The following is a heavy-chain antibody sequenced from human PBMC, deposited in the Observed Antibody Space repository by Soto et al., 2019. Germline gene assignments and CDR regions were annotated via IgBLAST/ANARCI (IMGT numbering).Heavy chain of an antibody. CDR1: GXTFSSYS. CDR2: IIGSGGST. V-gene: IGHV3-23*01. CDR3: EKDPEDYYDSSGYLPFDY. D-gene: IGHD3-22*01. Sequence: GSLRLSCAASGXTFSSYSMSWVRRAPGKGLEWVSAIIGSGGSTYYADSVTGRFTISRDNSKNTLYRQMNSLRAEDTAVYYCEKDPEDYYDSSGYLPFDYWGQGTLVTVSS. J-gene: IGHJ4*02.